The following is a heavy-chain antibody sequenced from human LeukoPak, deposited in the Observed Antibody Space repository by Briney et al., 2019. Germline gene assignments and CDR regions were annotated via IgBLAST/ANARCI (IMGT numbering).Heavy chain of an antibody. D-gene: IGHD3-16*01. Sequence: GGSLRLSCAASGFTFSSYGMHWVRQAPGKGLEWVAFIRYDGSNKYYADSVKGRFTISRGNSKNTLYLQMNSLRAEDTAVYYCAKRGKDAFDIWGQGTMVTVSS. CDR3: AKRGKDAFDI. V-gene: IGHV3-30*02. J-gene: IGHJ3*02. CDR2: IRYDGSNK. CDR1: GFTFSSYG.